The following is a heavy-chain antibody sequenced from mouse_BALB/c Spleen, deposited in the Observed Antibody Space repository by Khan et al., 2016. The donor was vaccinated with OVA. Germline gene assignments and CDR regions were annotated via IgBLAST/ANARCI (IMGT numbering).Heavy chain of an antibody. Sequence: QVQLKQSGPGLVAPSQSLSITCTVSGFSLTNYGVHWLRQPPGKGLEWLGVIWAGGSTNDNSALMSRLSISTDNSKGHVFLKLNSLQTEDTAMKKCATLYGDEPYWGQGTLVTVSA. V-gene: IGHV2-9*02. CDR1: GFSLTNYG. CDR3: ATLYGDEPY. D-gene: IGHD2-13*01. CDR2: IWAGGST. J-gene: IGHJ3*01.